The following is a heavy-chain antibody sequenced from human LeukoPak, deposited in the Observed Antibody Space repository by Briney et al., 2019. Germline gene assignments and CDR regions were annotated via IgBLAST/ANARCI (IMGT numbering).Heavy chain of an antibody. D-gene: IGHD3-22*01. CDR1: GYTFTGYY. CDR2: INPNSGGT. J-gene: IGHJ3*02. V-gene: IGHV1-2*02. CDR3: ADATYYYDSSGYGAFDI. Sequence: ASVKVSCKASGYTFTGYYMHWVRQAPGQGLEWMGWINPNSGGTNYAQKFQGRVTMTRDTSISTAYMELSRLRSDDTAVYYCADATYYYDSSGYGAFDIWGQGTMVTVSS.